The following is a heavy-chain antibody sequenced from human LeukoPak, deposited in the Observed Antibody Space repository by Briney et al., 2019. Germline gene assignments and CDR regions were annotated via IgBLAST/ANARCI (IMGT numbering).Heavy chain of an antibody. CDR3: AKYDSSNANPGDDAFDI. J-gene: IGHJ3*02. D-gene: IGHD3-22*01. V-gene: IGHV3-21*01. CDR1: GFTFSSYA. Sequence: PGGSLRLSCAASGFTFSSYAMSWVRQAPGKGLEGVSSISSSSSYIYYADSVKGRFTISRDNAKYSLYLQMNSLRAEDTAVYYCAKYDSSNANPGDDAFDIWGQGTMVTVSS. CDR2: ISSSSSYI.